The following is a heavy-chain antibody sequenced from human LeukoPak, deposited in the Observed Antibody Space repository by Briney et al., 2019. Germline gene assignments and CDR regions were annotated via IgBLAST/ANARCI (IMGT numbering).Heavy chain of an antibody. CDR3: VKRGGNYYFDY. D-gene: IGHD4-23*01. CDR2: ISSNGGNT. V-gene: IGHV3-64D*06. J-gene: IGHJ4*02. CDR1: GFTFSSYA. Sequence: GGSLRLSCAASGFTFSSYAMYWVRQAPGKGLEYVSAISSNGGNTYYADSVKGRFTISRDNSKSTLYLQMSSLRADDTAVYYCVKRGGNYYFDYWGQGTLVTVSS.